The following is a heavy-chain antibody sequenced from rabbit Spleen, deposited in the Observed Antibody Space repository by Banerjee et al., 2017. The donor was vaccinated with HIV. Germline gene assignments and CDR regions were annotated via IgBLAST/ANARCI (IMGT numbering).Heavy chain of an antibody. CDR3: ARAPTSGYAQLDL. D-gene: IGHD6-1*01. V-gene: IGHV1S40*01. Sequence: QSLEESGGGLVQPEGSLTLTCKASGIDFSSYYYMCWVRQAPGKGLERIGCIYNGDGSTYYASWVNGRFTLSKTSSTTVTLQMTSLTAADTATYFCARAPTSGYAQLDLWGPRHPRHRL. J-gene: IGHJ6*01. CDR2: IYNGDGST. CDR1: GIDFSSYYY.